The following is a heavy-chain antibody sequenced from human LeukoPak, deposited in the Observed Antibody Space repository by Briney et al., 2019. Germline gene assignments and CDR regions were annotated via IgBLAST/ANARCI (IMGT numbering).Heavy chain of an antibody. Sequence: SETLSLTCTVSGCSISSYYWSWIRQPPGKGLEWIGYIYYSGSTNYNPSLKSRVTISVDTSKNQFSLKLSSVTAADTAVYYCARHGAYSYGFDYWGQGTLVTVSS. D-gene: IGHD5-18*01. J-gene: IGHJ4*02. CDR1: GCSISSYY. CDR2: IYYSGST. CDR3: ARHGAYSYGFDY. V-gene: IGHV4-59*08.